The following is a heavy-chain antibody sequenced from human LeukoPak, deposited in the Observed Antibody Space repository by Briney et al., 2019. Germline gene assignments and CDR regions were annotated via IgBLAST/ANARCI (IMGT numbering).Heavy chain of an antibody. CDR1: GFTFTNAW. V-gene: IGHV3-15*01. CDR2: IKSKADGGTT. Sequence: PGGSLRLSCAASGFTFTNAWMNWVRQAPGKGLEWVGRIKSKADGGTTDYAAPVKGTLIISRDDSKNTLYLQVNSLKTEDTAVYYCTIEDGGAFDIWGQGTMVTVSS. D-gene: IGHD3-16*01. CDR3: TIEDGGAFDI. J-gene: IGHJ3*02.